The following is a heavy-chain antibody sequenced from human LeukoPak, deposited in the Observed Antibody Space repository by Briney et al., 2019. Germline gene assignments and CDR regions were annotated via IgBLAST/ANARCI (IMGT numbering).Heavy chain of an antibody. V-gene: IGHV4-59*01. J-gene: IGHJ3*02. Sequence: SETLSLTCTVSGGSISGYYWSWIRQPPGKGLEWIGYIHYSGTTSYNPSLKSRVTISVDTSKNQFSLNLSSVSAADTALYYCARGAYSISDAFDIWGQGTMVTVSS. CDR3: ARGAYSISDAFDI. CDR2: IHYSGTT. CDR1: GGSISGYY. D-gene: IGHD6-13*01.